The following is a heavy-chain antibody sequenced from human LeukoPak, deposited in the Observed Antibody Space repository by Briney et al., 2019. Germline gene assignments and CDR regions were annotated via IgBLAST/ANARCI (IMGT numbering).Heavy chain of an antibody. V-gene: IGHV4-39*01. CDR3: ARPGSGWYYFDY. J-gene: IGHJ4*02. Sequence: SETLSLTCTVSGGSISSSSYYWGWIRQPPGKWLEWIGSIYYSGSTYYNPSLKSRVTISVDTSKNQFSLKLSSVTAADTAVYYCARPGSGWYYFDYWGQGTLVIVSS. CDR2: IYYSGST. CDR1: GGSISSSSYY. D-gene: IGHD6-19*01.